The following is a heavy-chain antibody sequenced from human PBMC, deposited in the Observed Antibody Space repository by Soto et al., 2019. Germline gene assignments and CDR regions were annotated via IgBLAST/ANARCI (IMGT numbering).Heavy chain of an antibody. V-gene: IGHV1-46*03. CDR2: INPSGGST. Sequence: ASVKVSCKASGYTFTSYYMHWVRQAPGQGLEWMGIINPSGGSTSYAQKFQGRVTMTRDTSTSTVYMELSSLRSEDTAVYYCARVPSYYDFWSQFDPWGQGTLVTVTS. CDR1: GYTFTSYY. J-gene: IGHJ5*02. CDR3: ARVPSYYDFWSQFDP. D-gene: IGHD3-3*01.